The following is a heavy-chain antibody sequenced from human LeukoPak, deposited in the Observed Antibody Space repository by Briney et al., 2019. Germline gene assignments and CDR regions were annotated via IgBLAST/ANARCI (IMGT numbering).Heavy chain of an antibody. D-gene: IGHD3-16*01. CDR2: IKQDGSEK. Sequence: GGSLRLSCAASGFTFSGYWMSWVRQAPGKGLGWVANIKQDGSEKYYVDSVKGRFTISRDNARNSLYLQMNSLRAEDTAVYYCAADGGPLFDYWGQGTLVTVSS. CDR3: AADGGPLFDY. J-gene: IGHJ4*02. CDR1: GFTFSGYW. V-gene: IGHV3-7*02.